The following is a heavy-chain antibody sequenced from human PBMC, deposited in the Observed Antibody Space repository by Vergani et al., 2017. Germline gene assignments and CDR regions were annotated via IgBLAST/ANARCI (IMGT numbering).Heavy chain of an antibody. CDR3: ARGNWVYQAFDD. D-gene: IGHD7-27*01. V-gene: IGHV3-13*04. CDR2: IGTAGDT. J-gene: IGHJ4*02. Sequence: EVQLVESGGGLVQPGGSLRLSCAASGFTFSSYDMHWVRQATGKGLEWVSAIGTAGDTYYPGSVKGRFTISRENAKNSLYLQMNSLRAGDTAVYYCARGNWVYQAFDDWGQGTLVTVSS. CDR1: GFTFSSYD.